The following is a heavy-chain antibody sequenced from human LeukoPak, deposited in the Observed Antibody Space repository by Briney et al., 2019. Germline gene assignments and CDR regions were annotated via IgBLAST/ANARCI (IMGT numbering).Heavy chain of an antibody. J-gene: IGHJ3*02. D-gene: IGHD5-18*01. CDR3: ARVSDTAMADAFDI. Sequence: GGSLRLSCAASGFTFSSYGMHWVRQAPGKGLEWVAVISYDGSNKYYADSVKGRFTISRDNSKNTLYLQMNSLRAEDTAVYYCARVSDTAMADAFDIWGQGTMVTVSS. CDR1: GFTFSSYG. CDR2: ISYDGSNK. V-gene: IGHV3-30*03.